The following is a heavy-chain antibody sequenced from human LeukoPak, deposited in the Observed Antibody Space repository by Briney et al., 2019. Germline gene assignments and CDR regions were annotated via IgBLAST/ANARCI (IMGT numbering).Heavy chain of an antibody. D-gene: IGHD6-13*01. V-gene: IGHV1-18*01. CDR3: ARVYSSSWYYFDY. CDR2: ISAYNGNT. CDR1: GYTYTRYG. Sequence: ASVKVSCLASGYTYTRYGISWVRQAPGQGLEWVGWISAYNGNTNYAQKLQGRVTMTTDTSTSTAYMELRSQRSDDTAVYYCARVYSSSWYYFDYWGQGTLVTVSS. J-gene: IGHJ4*02.